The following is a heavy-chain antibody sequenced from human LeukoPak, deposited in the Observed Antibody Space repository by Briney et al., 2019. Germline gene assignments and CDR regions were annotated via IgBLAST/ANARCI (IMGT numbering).Heavy chain of an antibody. J-gene: IGHJ5*02. D-gene: IGHD3-10*01. CDR3: ARGHDYYRSGRQSWLDP. CDR1: GGSLSNYY. Sequence: SETLSLTCTVSGGSLSNYYWHWIRQPPGKGLEWIGYVYYSGSTNYNPSLKSRGAISVGTSKNQFSLKLSSVTAADSAVYYCARGHDYYRSGRQSWLDPWGQGILVTVSS. V-gene: IGHV4-59*01. CDR2: VYYSGST.